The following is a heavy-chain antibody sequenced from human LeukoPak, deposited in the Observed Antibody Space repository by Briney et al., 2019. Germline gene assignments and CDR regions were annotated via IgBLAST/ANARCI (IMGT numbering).Heavy chain of an antibody. CDR3: ARASPGSYYRYYYYYYYMDV. J-gene: IGHJ6*03. Sequence: SETLSLTCAVYGGSFSGYYWSWIRQPPGKGLEWIGEINHSGSTNYNPSLKSRVTISVDTSKNQFSLKLSSVTAADTAVYYCARASPGSYYRYYYYYYYMDVWGKGTTVTVSS. CDR2: INHSGST. V-gene: IGHV4-34*01. D-gene: IGHD1-26*01. CDR1: GGSFSGYY.